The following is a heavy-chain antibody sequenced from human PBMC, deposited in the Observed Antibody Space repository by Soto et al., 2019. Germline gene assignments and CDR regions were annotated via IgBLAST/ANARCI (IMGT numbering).Heavy chain of an antibody. CDR3: ARHFTVTYSNNWFDP. Sequence: GESVKISCXGSGYSFTSYWISWVRQMPGKGLEWMGRIDPSDSYTNYSPSFQGHVTISADKSISTAYLQWSSLKASDTAMYYCARHFTVTYSNNWFDPWGQGTLVTVSS. CDR2: IDPSDSYT. CDR1: GYSFTSYW. D-gene: IGHD4-4*01. J-gene: IGHJ5*02. V-gene: IGHV5-10-1*01.